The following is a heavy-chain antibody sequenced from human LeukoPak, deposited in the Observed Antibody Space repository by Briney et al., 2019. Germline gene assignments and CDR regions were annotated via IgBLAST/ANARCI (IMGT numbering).Heavy chain of an antibody. CDR3: ARDSMALHYYYGMDV. V-gene: IGHV1-18*01. D-gene: IGHD2-8*01. Sequence: ASVKVSCKTSGYFFSTYGISWVRQAPGQGLEWMGWISAYNGNTNYAQKLQGRVTMTTDTSTSTAYMELRSLRSDDTAVYYCARDSMALHYYYGMDVWGQGTTVTVSS. CDR1: GYFFSTYG. CDR2: ISAYNGNT. J-gene: IGHJ6*02.